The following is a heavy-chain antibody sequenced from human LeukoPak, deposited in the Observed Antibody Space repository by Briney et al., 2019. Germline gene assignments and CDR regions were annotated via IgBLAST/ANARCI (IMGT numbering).Heavy chain of an antibody. V-gene: IGHV1-18*01. CDR3: ARMYSSSWEAKPAPWHNWFDP. Sequence: ASVKVSCKASGYTFTSYGISWVRQAPGQGLEWMGGIIPIFGTANYAQKFQGRVTMTTDTSTSTAYMELRGLRSDDTAVYYCARMYSSSWEAKPAPWHNWFDPWGQGTLVTVSS. CDR1: GYTFTSYG. J-gene: IGHJ5*02. CDR2: IIPIFGTA. D-gene: IGHD6-13*01.